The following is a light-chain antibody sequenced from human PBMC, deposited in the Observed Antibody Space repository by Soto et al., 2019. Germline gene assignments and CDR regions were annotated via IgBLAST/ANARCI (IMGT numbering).Light chain of an antibody. CDR1: QSISSY. CDR3: QQSYSTLP. J-gene: IGKJ4*01. CDR2: AAS. V-gene: IGKV1-39*01. Sequence: DIQMTQSPSSLSASVGDSVTITCRASQSISSYLNWYQQKPGKAPKLLIYAASSLQSGVPSRFSGSGSGTDFTLTISSLQPEDFATYYCQQSYSTLPFGGGTKVDI.